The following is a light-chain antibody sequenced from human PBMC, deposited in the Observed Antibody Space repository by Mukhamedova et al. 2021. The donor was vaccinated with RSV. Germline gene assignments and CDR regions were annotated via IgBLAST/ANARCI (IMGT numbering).Light chain of an antibody. CDR1: GVRSD. V-gene: IGKV1-17*01. CDR3: LQHNDYPLT. CDR2: AAS. Sequence: GVRSDFGWYQQKPGKAPKRLIYAASRLLSGVPSRFSGRASATEFTLTISSLQPEDFATYFCLQHNDYPLTFGGGTRVESK. J-gene: IGKJ4*01.